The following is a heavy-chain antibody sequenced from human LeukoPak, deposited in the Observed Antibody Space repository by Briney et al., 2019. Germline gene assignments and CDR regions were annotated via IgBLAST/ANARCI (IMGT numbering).Heavy chain of an antibody. CDR3: ARAGAADTRTLAFDI. CDR2: ISSSGSTI. J-gene: IGHJ3*02. Sequence: PGGSLRLSCAASGFTFSDYYMSWIRQAPGKGLEWVSYISSSGSTIYYADSVKGRFTISRDNSKNTLYLQMNSLRAEDTAVYYCARAGAADTRTLAFDIWGQGTMVTVSS. V-gene: IGHV3-11*01. CDR1: GFTFSDYY. D-gene: IGHD6-13*01.